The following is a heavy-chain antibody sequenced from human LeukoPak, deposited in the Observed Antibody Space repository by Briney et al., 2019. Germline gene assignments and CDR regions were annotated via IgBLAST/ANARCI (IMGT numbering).Heavy chain of an antibody. CDR2: INSDGSGT. J-gene: IGHJ6*03. Sequence: GGSLRLSCAASGFTFSSYWMHGVRQAPGKGLVWVSRINSDGSGTSYADSVKGRFTISRDNAKNTLYLQMNSLRAEDTAVYYCARDRRVGATYYYYYMDVWGKGTTVTVSS. CDR3: ARDRRVGATYYYYYMDV. D-gene: IGHD1-26*01. V-gene: IGHV3-74*01. CDR1: GFTFSSYW.